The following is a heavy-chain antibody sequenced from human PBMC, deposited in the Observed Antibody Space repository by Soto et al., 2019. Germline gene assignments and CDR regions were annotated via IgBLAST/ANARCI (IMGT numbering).Heavy chain of an antibody. CDR3: ARGSYISSWYSLDY. V-gene: IGHV1-18*04. CDR1: GYTFTSYG. CDR2: ISAHNGNT. J-gene: IGHJ4*02. D-gene: IGHD6-13*01. Sequence: ASVKVSCKASGYTFTSYGISWVRQAPGQGLEWMGWISAHNGNTDYAQKFQGRVTMTTDTSTSTASMELRSLRSDATAGYYCARGSYISSWYSLDYWGQGTLVTVSS.